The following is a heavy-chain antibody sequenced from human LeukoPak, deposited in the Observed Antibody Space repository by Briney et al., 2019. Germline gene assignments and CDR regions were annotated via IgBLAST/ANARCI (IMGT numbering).Heavy chain of an antibody. V-gene: IGHV3-30*03. Sequence: DSVKGRFTISRDSSKNTLYLQMNSLRAEDTAVYYCATTGGRLSPYWGQGTLVTVSS. D-gene: IGHD3-16*01. J-gene: IGHJ4*02. CDR3: ATTGGRLSPY.